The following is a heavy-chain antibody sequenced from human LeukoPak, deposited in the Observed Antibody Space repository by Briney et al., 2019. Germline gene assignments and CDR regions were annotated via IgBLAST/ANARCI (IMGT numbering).Heavy chain of an antibody. V-gene: IGHV4-39*07. J-gene: IGHJ5*02. Sequence: SETLSLTCTVSGGSISSSSYYWGWIRQPPGKGLEWIGSIYYSGSTYYNPSLKSRVTISVDTSKNQFSLKLSSVTAADTAVYYCASKHIVGAPGWFDPWGQGTLVTVSS. D-gene: IGHD1-26*01. CDR2: IYYSGST. CDR1: GGSISSSSYY. CDR3: ASKHIVGAPGWFDP.